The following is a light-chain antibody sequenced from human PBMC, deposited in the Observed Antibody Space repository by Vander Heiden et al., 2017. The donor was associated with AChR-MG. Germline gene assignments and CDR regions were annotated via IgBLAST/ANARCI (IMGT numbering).Light chain of an antibody. Sequence: SYVLPQPPSVSVASGRTATITCGGNNIGSKSVHWYQQKLGQAPVLVVYDDSDRPSGIPERISGSNSGNTATLTISRVEAGDEGDYYCQVWDSVSDPVVFGGGTKLTVL. CDR3: QVWDSVSDPVV. CDR2: DDS. J-gene: IGLJ2*01. CDR1: NIGSKS. V-gene: IGLV3-21*02.